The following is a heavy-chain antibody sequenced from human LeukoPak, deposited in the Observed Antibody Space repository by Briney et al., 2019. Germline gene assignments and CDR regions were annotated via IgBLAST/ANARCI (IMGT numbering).Heavy chain of an antibody. J-gene: IGHJ4*02. CDR2: IKDGGTTT. D-gene: IGHD5-24*01. CDR3: TTIRPGY. CDR1: GFTFSSYW. V-gene: IGHV3-74*01. Sequence: GGSLRLSCAASGFTFSSYWIHWVRQVPGKGLVWVSRIKDGGTTTDYADSVKGRFTISRDDAKNTLYLQKSRLRADDTAEYYCTTIRPGYWGRGTLVTVSS.